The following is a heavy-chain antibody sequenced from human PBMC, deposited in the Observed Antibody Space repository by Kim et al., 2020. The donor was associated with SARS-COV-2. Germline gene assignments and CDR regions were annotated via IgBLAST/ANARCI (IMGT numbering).Heavy chain of an antibody. Sequence: SQTLSLTCAISGDSVSSNSAAWNWIRQSPSRGLEWLGRTYYRSKWYNDYAVSVKSRITINPDTSKNQFSLQLNSVTPEDTAVYYCARSSESSSSSVDYYYYYGMDFWGQGTTVTVSS. D-gene: IGHD6-6*01. CDR1: GDSVSSNSAA. CDR3: ARSSESSSSSVDYYYYYGMDF. J-gene: IGHJ6*02. V-gene: IGHV6-1*01. CDR2: TYYRSKWYN.